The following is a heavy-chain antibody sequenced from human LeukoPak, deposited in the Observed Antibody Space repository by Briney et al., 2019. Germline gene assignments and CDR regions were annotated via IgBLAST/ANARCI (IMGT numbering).Heavy chain of an antibody. CDR2: INHSGST. J-gene: IGHJ3*02. Sequence: SETLSLTCAVYGGSFSGYYWSWIRQPPGKGLERIGEINHSGSTNYNPSLKSRVTISVDTSKNQFSLKLSSVTAADTAVYYCARRSRIYYGSGSYKNAFDIWGQGTMVTVSS. CDR3: ARRSRIYYGSGSYKNAFDI. V-gene: IGHV4-34*01. CDR1: GGSFSGYY. D-gene: IGHD3-10*01.